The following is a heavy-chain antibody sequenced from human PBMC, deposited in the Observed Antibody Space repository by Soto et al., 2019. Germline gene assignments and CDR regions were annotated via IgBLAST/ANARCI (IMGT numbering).Heavy chain of an antibody. CDR3: ARELDCSTSCYFYFGNYYYYMDV. Sequence: PGGSLRLSCAASGFPFSSYWMSWVRQAPGKGLEWVANIRQDGSEKYYVDSVKGRFTISRDNAKNSLYLQMNSLRAEDTAVYYCARELDCSTSCYFYFGNYYYYMDVWGKGTTVTVSS. CDR2: IRQDGSEK. CDR1: GFPFSSYW. V-gene: IGHV3-7*01. J-gene: IGHJ6*03. D-gene: IGHD2-2*01.